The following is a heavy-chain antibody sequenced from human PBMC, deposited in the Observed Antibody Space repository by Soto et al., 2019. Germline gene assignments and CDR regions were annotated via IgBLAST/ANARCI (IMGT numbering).Heavy chain of an antibody. V-gene: IGHV1-18*01. CDR3: ARDAPYDDFWSGVMELYYYGMDV. Sequence: QVQLVQSGGEVKKPGASVKVSCKASGYTFSNYAISWVRQAPGQGLEWMGWITAHNGNTKYAQKFQARVTMTTDTSTSTASMELRSLTSDATAVYYCARDAPYDDFWSGVMELYYYGMDVWGQGTMVTVSS. J-gene: IGHJ6*02. D-gene: IGHD3-3*01. CDR2: ITAHNGNT. CDR1: GYTFSNYA.